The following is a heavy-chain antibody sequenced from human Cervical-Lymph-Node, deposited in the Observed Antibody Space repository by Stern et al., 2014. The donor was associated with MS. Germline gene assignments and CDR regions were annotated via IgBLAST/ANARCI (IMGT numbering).Heavy chain of an antibody. V-gene: IGHV1-18*01. CDR1: GYTFYTYG. Sequence: VQLLESGGEVKKPGASVKVSCKVSGYTFYTYGLGWVRQAPGQGLEWMGWMRAYNGEATYAQKFQGRVTMTPDSSTGTAYMELKSLRSDDTAVYYCARVAVGANYFDYWGQGTLVTVSS. D-gene: IGHD1-26*01. CDR2: MRAYNGEA. J-gene: IGHJ4*02. CDR3: ARVAVGANYFDY.